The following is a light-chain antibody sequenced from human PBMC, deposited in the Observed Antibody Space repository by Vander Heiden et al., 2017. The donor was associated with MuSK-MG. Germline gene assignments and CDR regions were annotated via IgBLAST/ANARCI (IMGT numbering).Light chain of an antibody. Sequence: DIQMTQSPFSLSASVGDRVTITCRASQSISSYLKWYQQKPGKAPKLLIYAASNLQGGVPSRFSGSGSGTDFTLTSSRLQREDFATYYWQQSYSTHSFGHGTKVDFK. CDR3: QQSYSTHS. V-gene: IGKV1-39*01. J-gene: IGKJ3*01. CDR1: QSISSY. CDR2: AAS.